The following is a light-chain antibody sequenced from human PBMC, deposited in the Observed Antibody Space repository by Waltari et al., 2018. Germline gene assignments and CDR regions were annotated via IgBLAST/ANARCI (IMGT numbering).Light chain of an antibody. CDR1: QSISNW. J-gene: IGKJ1*01. CDR2: KAS. V-gene: IGKV1-5*03. CDR3: QQYNSYPRT. Sequence: DIQMTQSPSTLSASVGDRVTLTCRASQSISNWLAWYQQKPGTAPKLLIYKASTVEGGVPSRFSGSGTGTEFILTITSLQPDDFATYYCQQYNSYPRTFGQGTKVEIK.